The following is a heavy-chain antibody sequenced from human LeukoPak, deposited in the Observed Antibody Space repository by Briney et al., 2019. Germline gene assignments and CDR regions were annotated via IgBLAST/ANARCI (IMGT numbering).Heavy chain of an antibody. CDR1: GGSISSGDYY. CDR3: ARRGDFWSGYWDWFDP. CDR2: IYYSGST. D-gene: IGHD3-3*01. Sequence: PSQTLSLTCTVSGGSISSGDYYWSWIRQPPGKGLEWIGSIYYSGSTYYNPSLKSRVTISVDTSKNQFSLKLSSVTAADTAVYYCARRGDFWSGYWDWFDPWGQGTLVTVSS. J-gene: IGHJ5*02. V-gene: IGHV4-30-2*03.